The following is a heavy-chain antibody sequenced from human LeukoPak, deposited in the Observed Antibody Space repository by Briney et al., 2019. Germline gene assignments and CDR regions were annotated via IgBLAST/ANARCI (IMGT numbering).Heavy chain of an antibody. CDR1: GFTFNSYA. V-gene: IGHV3-23*01. Sequence: GGSRRLSCAASGFTFNSYAMSWVRQAPGKGLEWVSAISGSGGGTYYADSVKDRFTISRDYSNNTLYLQMNSLRADDTAVYYCAKVASADAQARLNYWGQGTLVTVSS. CDR2: ISGSGGGT. J-gene: IGHJ4*02. CDR3: AKVASADAQARLNY. D-gene: IGHD6-19*01.